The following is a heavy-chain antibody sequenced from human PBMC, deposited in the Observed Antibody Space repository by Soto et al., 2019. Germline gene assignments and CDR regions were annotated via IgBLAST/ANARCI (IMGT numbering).Heavy chain of an antibody. D-gene: IGHD4-17*01. CDR1: GFSLSTSGVG. V-gene: IGHV2-5*02. CDR3: AHRRDDGDYAY. Sequence: QITLKKSGPTLVKPTETLTLTCTFSGFSLSTSGVGVGWIRQPPGKALEWLGIIYWDDDKRYSPSLKSRLTIAKDTSKNQVVLIMSNMDPVDTATYYCAHRRDDGDYAYWGQGTLVTVSS. CDR2: IYWDDDK. J-gene: IGHJ4*02.